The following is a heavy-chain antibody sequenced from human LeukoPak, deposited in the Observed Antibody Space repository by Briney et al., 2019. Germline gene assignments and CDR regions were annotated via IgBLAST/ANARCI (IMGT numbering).Heavy chain of an antibody. V-gene: IGHV4-59*08. CDR2: IYYSGST. CDR1: GVSISSNY. Sequence: SETLSLTCTGSGVSISSNYWSWHRQPPGKGLEWSVNIYYSGSTNYNPSLKSRVTISVDTSKNQFSLKLSSVTAADTAVYYCARWTDYGALYPHAFDIWGQGTMVTVSS. D-gene: IGHD4-17*01. J-gene: IGHJ3*02. CDR3: ARWTDYGALYPHAFDI.